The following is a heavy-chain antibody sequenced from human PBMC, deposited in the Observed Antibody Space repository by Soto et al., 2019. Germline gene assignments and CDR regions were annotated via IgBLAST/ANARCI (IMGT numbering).Heavy chain of an antibody. V-gene: IGHV3-74*01. CDR2: ISDDGSST. CDR1: GFTFSSYW. J-gene: IGHJ6*02. CDR3: ARGDTTMITDYYAMDV. Sequence: PGGSLRLSCAASGFTFSSYWMHWVRQAPGKGPVWVSRISDDGSSTSYADSVKGRFTISRDNAKNTLFLQMDSLRAEDTAVYYCARGDTTMITDYYAMDVWGQGTTVTVSS. D-gene: IGHD5-18*01.